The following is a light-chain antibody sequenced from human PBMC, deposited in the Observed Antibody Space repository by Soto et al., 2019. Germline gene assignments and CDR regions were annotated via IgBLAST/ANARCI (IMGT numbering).Light chain of an antibody. J-gene: IGKJ2*01. CDR1: QSMSSY. CDR2: DAS. CDR3: QQYKSFSPYT. Sequence: DIQMTQSPSTLSASVGDRVSITCRASQSMSSYLAWYQQKPGKAPKLLIYDASTLESGDQSRFSGSGSGTEFTLTISSLQPDDFATYYCQQYKSFSPYTFGQGTRLEI. V-gene: IGKV1-5*01.